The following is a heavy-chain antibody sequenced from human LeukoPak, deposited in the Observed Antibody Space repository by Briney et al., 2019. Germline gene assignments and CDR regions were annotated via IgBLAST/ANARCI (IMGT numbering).Heavy chain of an antibody. Sequence: GGSLGLSCAASGFTFTNYAMHWVRQTPGKGLEYVSAISYNGGSTYYADSVKGRFTISRDNSKNTLYLQMGSLIPEDMGVYYCARRFAAQLAFVDVWGKGTTVTISS. CDR2: ISYNGGST. CDR3: ARRFAAQLAFVDV. D-gene: IGHD3-3*02. V-gene: IGHV3-64*02. J-gene: IGHJ6*04. CDR1: GFTFTNYA.